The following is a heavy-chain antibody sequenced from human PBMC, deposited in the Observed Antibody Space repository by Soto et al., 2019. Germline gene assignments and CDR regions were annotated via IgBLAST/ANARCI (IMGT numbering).Heavy chain of an antibody. D-gene: IGHD6-13*01. CDR3: ARDNPSRAAAGHY. V-gene: IGHV3-48*01. CDR1: GFTFSSYS. CDR2: ISSSSSTI. Sequence: PGGSLRLSCAASGFTFSSYSMNWVRQAPGKGLEWVSYISSSSSTIYYADSVKGRFTISRDNAKNSLYLQMNSLRAEDTAVYYCARDNPSRAAAGHYWGQGTLVTVSS. J-gene: IGHJ4*02.